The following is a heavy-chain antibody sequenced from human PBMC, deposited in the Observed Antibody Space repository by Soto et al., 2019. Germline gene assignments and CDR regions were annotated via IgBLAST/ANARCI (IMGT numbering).Heavy chain of an antibody. D-gene: IGHD3-22*01. Sequence: QVQLVESGGGVVQPGRSLRLSCAASGFTFSSYGMHWVRQAPGKGLEWVAVIWYDGSNKYYADSVKGRFTISRDNSKNTLDLQMNSLRAEDTAVYYCARETDYYDSSGYHNWFDPWGQGTLVTVSS. CDR2: IWYDGSNK. V-gene: IGHV3-33*01. CDR1: GFTFSSYG. J-gene: IGHJ5*02. CDR3: ARETDYYDSSGYHNWFDP.